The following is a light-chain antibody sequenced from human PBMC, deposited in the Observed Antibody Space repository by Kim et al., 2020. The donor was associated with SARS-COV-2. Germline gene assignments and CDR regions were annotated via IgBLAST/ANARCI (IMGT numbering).Light chain of an antibody. CDR1: QGISSY. CDR2: AAS. Sequence: ASLGDRVTITCRASQGISSYLAWYQQNPGKAPKLLIYAASTLESGVPSRFSGSGSGTDFTLTISSLQPEDFATYYCQQLNSYRTFGQGTKVDIK. CDR3: QQLNSYRT. J-gene: IGKJ1*01. V-gene: IGKV1-9*01.